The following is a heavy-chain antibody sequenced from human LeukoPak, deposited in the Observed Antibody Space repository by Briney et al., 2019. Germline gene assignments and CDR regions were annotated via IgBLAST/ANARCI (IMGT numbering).Heavy chain of an antibody. Sequence: GGSLRLSCAASGFTFSSYAIHWVRQAPGKGLEWVAVISSDGRDKHHAESVKGRFTISRDNSKNTLYLQTNSLRAEDTAVYYCARDLRRIAAYYFDYWGQGTLATVSS. V-gene: IGHV3-30*03. D-gene: IGHD6-25*01. CDR2: ISSDGRDK. CDR1: GFTFSSYA. CDR3: ARDLRRIAAYYFDY. J-gene: IGHJ4*02.